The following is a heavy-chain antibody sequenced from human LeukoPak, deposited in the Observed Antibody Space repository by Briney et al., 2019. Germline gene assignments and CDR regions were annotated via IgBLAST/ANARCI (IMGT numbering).Heavy chain of an antibody. CDR3: GRHANGDSSAAFDL. D-gene: IGHD2-8*01. CDR1: GDSISDKYW. Sequence: PSETLSLTCAVSGDSISDKYWWRWVRPFPDKGLEWIGEVYRSGGTSYNPSLKSRVTVSIDYSKNQFSLNLRSVTAADTAVYYCGRHANGDSSAAFDLWGQGTMVCVSS. J-gene: IGHJ3*01. V-gene: IGHV4-4*02. CDR2: VYRSGGT.